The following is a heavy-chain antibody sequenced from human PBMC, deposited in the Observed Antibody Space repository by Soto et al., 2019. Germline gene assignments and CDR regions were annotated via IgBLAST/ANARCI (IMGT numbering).Heavy chain of an antibody. Sequence: PGGSLRLSCAASGFTFSSYAMSWVRQAPGKGLEWVSAISGSGGSTYYADSVKGRFTISRDNSKNTLYLQMNSLRAEDTAVYYCAKAYRGVVSSGYPSVVWSSDEGPGANWFDPWGQGTLVTVSS. CDR1: GFTFSSYA. CDR3: AKAYRGVVSSGYPSVVWSSDEGPGANWFDP. D-gene: IGHD3-22*01. CDR2: ISGSGGST. V-gene: IGHV3-23*01. J-gene: IGHJ5*02.